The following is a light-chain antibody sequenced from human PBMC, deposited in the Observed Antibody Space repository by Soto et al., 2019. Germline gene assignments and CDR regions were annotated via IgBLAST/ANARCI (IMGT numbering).Light chain of an antibody. J-gene: IGKJ1*01. Sequence: DIQMTQSPSTLSASVGDRVTITCRASQSISSWLAWYQQKPGKAPKLLIYDASSLDSGVPSRFSGSGSRTEFTLTISSLQPDDFATYYCQQYNSSVWTFGQGTKVEIK. CDR1: QSISSW. V-gene: IGKV1-5*01. CDR2: DAS. CDR3: QQYNSSVWT.